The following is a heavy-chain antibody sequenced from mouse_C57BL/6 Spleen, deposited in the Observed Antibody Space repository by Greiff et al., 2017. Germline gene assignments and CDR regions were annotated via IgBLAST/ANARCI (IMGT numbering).Heavy chain of an antibody. Sequence: VKLQQSGTVLARPGASVKMSCKTSGYTFTSYWMHWVKQRPGQGLEWIGAIYPGDSETRYNQKLKGKAKLTAVTSARTAYMELSSLTNEYSAVYYCTREGPFAVWGTGTLVTVSA. CDR3: TREGPFAV. CDR2: IYPGDSET. V-gene: IGHV1-5*01. CDR1: GYTFTSYW. J-gene: IGHJ3*01.